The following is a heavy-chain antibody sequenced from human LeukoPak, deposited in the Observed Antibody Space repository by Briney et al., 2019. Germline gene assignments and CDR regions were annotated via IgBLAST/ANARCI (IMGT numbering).Heavy chain of an antibody. V-gene: IGHV4-59*08. J-gene: IGHJ4*02. CDR2: IYYSGST. CDR1: GGSFSGYY. D-gene: IGHD6-25*01. Sequence: SETLSLTCAVYGGSFSGYYWSWIRQPPGKGLEWIGYIYYSGSTNYNPSLESRATISVDTSKNHFSLKMSSVTAADTAVYYCARSSGTGTFSYWGQGTLVTVSS. CDR3: ARSSGTGTFSY.